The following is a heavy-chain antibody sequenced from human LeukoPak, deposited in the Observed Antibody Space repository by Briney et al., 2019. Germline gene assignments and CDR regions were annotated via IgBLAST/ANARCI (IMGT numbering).Heavy chain of an antibody. CDR1: GFTFDDYA. V-gene: IGHV3-9*01. CDR3: AKDNGRDHGDYDDAFDI. J-gene: IGHJ3*02. D-gene: IGHD4-17*01. Sequence: GRSLRLSCAASGFTFDDYAMHWVRQAPGKGLEWVSGISWNSGSIGYADSVKGRFTISRDNAKNSLYLQMSSLRAEDTALYYCAKDNGRDHGDYDDAFDIWGQGTMVTVSS. CDR2: ISWNSGSI.